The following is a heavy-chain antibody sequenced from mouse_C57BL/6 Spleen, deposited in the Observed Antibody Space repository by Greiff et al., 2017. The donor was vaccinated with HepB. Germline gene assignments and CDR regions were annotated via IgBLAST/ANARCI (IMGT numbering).Heavy chain of an antibody. D-gene: IGHD2-10*01. CDR1: GYTFTDYE. V-gene: IGHV1-15*01. Sequence: VQLQQSGAELVRPGASVTLSCKASGYTFTDYEMHWVKQTPVHGLEWIGAIDPETGGTAYNQKFKGKAILTADKSSSTAYMELRSLTSEDSAVYYCTSPLLRRFAYWGQGTLVTVSA. CDR2: IDPETGGT. CDR3: TSPLLRRFAY. J-gene: IGHJ3*01.